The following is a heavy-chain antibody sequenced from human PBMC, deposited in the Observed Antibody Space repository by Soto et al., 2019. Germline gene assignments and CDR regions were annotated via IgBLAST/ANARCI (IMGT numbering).Heavy chain of an antibody. CDR2: ISSSSSTI. CDR1: GFTFSSYS. CDR3: ARLGPISVVVPAAMYGY. J-gene: IGHJ4*02. Sequence: PGGSLRLSCAASGFTFSSYSMNWVRQAPGKGLEWVSYISSSSSTIYYADSVKGRFTISRDNAKNSLYLQMNSLRAEDTAVYYYARLGPISVVVPAAMYGYWGQGTLVTVSS. V-gene: IGHV3-48*01. D-gene: IGHD2-2*01.